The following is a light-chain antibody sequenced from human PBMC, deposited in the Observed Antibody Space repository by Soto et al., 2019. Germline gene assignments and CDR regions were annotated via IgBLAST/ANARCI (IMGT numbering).Light chain of an antibody. V-gene: IGKV1-9*01. CDR3: QQLNNYPST. J-gene: IGKJ4*01. CDR2: AAS. Sequence: IQLTQSPSSLSASVGDRVTINCRASQDISSYLGWYQQKPGKAPKLLIYAASTLQSGVPSRFSGSESGTDFNLTISSLQPEDFATYYCQQLNNYPSTFGGGTKVEIK. CDR1: QDISSY.